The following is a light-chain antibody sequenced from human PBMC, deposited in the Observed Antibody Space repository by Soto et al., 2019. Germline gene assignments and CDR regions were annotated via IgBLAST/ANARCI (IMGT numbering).Light chain of an antibody. CDR1: SSNIGSNS. J-gene: IGLJ3*02. V-gene: IGLV1-44*01. CDR3: AAWDDSLNAWV. Sequence: QPVLTQPPSASGTPGQRVTISCSGSSSNIGSNSVNWYQQLPGTAPKLLIYTNNQRPSGVHDRFSGSKSGTSGSLAISGLLSEDEADYYCAAWDDSLNAWVFGGGTKLTVL. CDR2: TNN.